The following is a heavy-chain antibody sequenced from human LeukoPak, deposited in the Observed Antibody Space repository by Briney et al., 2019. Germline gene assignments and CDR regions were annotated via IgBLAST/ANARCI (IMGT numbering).Heavy chain of an antibody. CDR1: GFTFSSYA. Sequence: GGSLRLSCAASGFTFSSYAMSWVRQAPGKGLEWVSAISGSGGSTYYADSVKGRFTISRDNSKNTLYLQMNSLRAEDTAVYYRAKDSAAYYYYYMDVWGKGTTVTVSS. CDR2: ISGSGGST. D-gene: IGHD6-13*01. J-gene: IGHJ6*03. V-gene: IGHV3-23*01. CDR3: AKDSAAYYYYYMDV.